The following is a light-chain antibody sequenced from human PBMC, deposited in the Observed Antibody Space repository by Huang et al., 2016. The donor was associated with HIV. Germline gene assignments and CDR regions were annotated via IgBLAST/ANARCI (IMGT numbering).Light chain of an antibody. J-gene: IGKJ1*01. CDR3: QQYNNWPET. CDR1: QSIKSN. CDR2: GAS. Sequence: EIVMTQSPAALSVSPGERATRSCRASQSIKSNLAWYQQRPGQAPRLIVYGASTRATGIPARFSGSGSGTEFTLTISSLQSEDFVVYYCQQYNNWPETFGHGTKVEIK. V-gene: IGKV3-15*01.